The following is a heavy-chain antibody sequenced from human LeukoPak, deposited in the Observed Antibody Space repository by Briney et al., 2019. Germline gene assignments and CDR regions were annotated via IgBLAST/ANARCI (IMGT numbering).Heavy chain of an antibody. J-gene: IGHJ5*02. CDR2: VHTSGDT. V-gene: IGHV3-53*01. CDR1: GLTGSHNY. CDR3: IVFGDSNH. D-gene: IGHD4-17*01. Sequence: GGSLRLSCAASGLTGSHNYVSWVRQAPGKGLEWVSAVHTSGDTCYADSVKGRFTISRDTSKNTLYLQINSLRVEDTAVYYCIVFGDSNHWGQGTLVTVSS.